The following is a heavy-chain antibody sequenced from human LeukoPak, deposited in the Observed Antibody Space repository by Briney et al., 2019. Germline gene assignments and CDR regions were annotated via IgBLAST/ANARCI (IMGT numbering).Heavy chain of an antibody. D-gene: IGHD2-15*01. V-gene: IGHV3-7*03. J-gene: IGHJ4*02. CDR2: IKQDGSEK. CDR1: GFTFSSYW. Sequence: HAGGSLRLSCAASGFTFSSYWMSWVRQAPGKGLEWVANIKQDGSEKYYVDSVKGRFTTSRDNAKNSLFLQMNSLRAEDTAIYYCAGRASDSYLLYWGQGILVTVSA. CDR3: AGRASDSYLLY.